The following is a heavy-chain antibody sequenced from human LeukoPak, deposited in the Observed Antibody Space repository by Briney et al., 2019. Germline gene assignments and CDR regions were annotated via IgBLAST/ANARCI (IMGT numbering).Heavy chain of an antibody. V-gene: IGHV3-23*01. D-gene: IGHD2-2*01. J-gene: IGHJ4*02. Sequence: QPGGSLRLSSESSGFTLGNYAISSVRQAAGEGLECVSPISASGGGTHYAVSVRGRFIIPRDNSKNTLFLQMNTLRTEDMRIDHGTILGCSGTSCYKGGFDSWGQGILVTVSS. CDR3: TILGCSGTSCYKGGFDS. CDR1: GFTLGNYA. CDR2: ISASGGGT.